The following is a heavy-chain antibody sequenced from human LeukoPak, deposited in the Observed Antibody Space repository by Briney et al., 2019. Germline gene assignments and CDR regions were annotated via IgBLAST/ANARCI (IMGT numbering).Heavy chain of an antibody. CDR3: ARASSPLWFGESNYFDY. D-gene: IGHD3-10*01. V-gene: IGHV1-2*02. CDR1: GYTFTGYY. Sequence: ASVKVSCKASGYTFTGYYMHWVRQAPGQGLEWMGWINPNSGGTNYAQKFQGRVTMTRDTSISTAYMELSRLRSDDTAVYYCARASSPLWFGESNYFDYWGQGTLVTVSS. J-gene: IGHJ4*02. CDR2: INPNSGGT.